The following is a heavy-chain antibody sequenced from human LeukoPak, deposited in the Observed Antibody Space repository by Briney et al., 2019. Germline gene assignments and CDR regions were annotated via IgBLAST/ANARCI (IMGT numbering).Heavy chain of an antibody. CDR1: GGSFSGYY. Sequence: PSETLSLTCAVYGGSFSGYYWSWIRQPPGKGLEWMAEINHSGSTNYNPSLKSRVTISVDTSNNQFSLKLSSLTADNTAVYYCASLSDSSAYYYDYYYGMDVWGQGTTVTVSS. CDR2: INHSGST. D-gene: IGHD3-22*01. J-gene: IGHJ6*02. V-gene: IGHV4-34*01. CDR3: ASLSDSSAYYYDYYYGMDV.